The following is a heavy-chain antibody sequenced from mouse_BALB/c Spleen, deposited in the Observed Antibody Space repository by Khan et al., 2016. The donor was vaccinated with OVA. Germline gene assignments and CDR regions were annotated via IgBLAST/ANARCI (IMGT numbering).Heavy chain of an antibody. J-gene: IGHJ1*01. D-gene: IGHD1-1*01. V-gene: IGHV3-5*02. CDR1: GISITSGNYR. Sequence: EVKLLESGPGLVKPSQTVSLTCTVTGISITSGNYRWSWIRQFPGNKLEWIGNIYYSGTVTYNPPLTSRTTITRDTSKNQFFLEMNSLTAEDTATYYSARDYGSRYWYLDVWGAETTVTVSS. CDR2: IYYSGTV. CDR3: ARDYGSRYWYLDV.